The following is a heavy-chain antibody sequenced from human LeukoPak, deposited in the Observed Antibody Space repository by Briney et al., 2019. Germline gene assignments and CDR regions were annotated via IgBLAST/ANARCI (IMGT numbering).Heavy chain of an antibody. Sequence: GGSLRLSCAASGLTFGSYWMNWVRQAPGKGLEWVANINQDGSEKYYVDSVKGRFTIFRDNAKNSLYLQMNSLRAEDTAVYYCATAVASSSGWYADYWGQGTLVTVSS. D-gene: IGHD6-19*01. J-gene: IGHJ4*02. CDR3: ATAVASSSGWYADY. V-gene: IGHV3-7*01. CDR2: INQDGSEK. CDR1: GLTFGSYW.